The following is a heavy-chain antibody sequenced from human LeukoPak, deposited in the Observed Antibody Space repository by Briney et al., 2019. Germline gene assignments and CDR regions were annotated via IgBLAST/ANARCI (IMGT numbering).Heavy chain of an antibody. CDR3: ARVGRPDHNYYFDY. CDR1: GDSVSSNSAA. D-gene: IGHD1-14*01. V-gene: IGHV6-1*01. Sequence: SQTLSLTCAISGDSVSSNSAAWNWIRQSPSRGLEWLGRTYYRSKWYNDYAVSVKSRITINPDTTKNQFSLQLDSVTPEDTAVYYCARVGRPDHNYYFDYWGQGTLVTVSS. CDR2: TYYRSKWYN. J-gene: IGHJ4*02.